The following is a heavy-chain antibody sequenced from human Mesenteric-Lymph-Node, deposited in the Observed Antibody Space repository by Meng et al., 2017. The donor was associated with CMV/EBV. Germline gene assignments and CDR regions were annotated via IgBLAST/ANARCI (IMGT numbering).Heavy chain of an antibody. Sequence: GGSLRLSCAASGFTFSDYYMNWIRQAPGKGLEWVSFISSRGSTIHYADSVKGRFTISRDNAKNTLYLQMNSLRAEDSAVYYCARILWARGFDLWGRGTLVTVSS. D-gene: IGHD3-10*01. J-gene: IGHJ2*01. CDR1: GFTFSDYY. V-gene: IGHV3-11*01. CDR2: ISSRGSTI. CDR3: ARILWARGFDL.